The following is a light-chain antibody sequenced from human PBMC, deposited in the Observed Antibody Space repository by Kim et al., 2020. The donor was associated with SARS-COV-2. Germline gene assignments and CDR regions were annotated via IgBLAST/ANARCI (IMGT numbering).Light chain of an antibody. CDR3: QVWDSSTVV. J-gene: IGLJ2*01. V-gene: IGLV3-9*01. CDR2: RDT. CDR1: NIGSKN. Sequence: SYELTQPLSVSVALGQTADISCGGDNIGSKNVHWYQQKPGHAPVLVIYRDTKRPSGIPERFSGSNSGNTATLTISRVQPGDEADYFCQVWDSSTVVFGGGTKLTVL.